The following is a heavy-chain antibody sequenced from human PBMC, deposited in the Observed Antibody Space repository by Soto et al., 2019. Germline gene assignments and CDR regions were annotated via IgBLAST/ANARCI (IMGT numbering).Heavy chain of an antibody. V-gene: IGHV3-30*04. CDR2: ISYDGRDK. CDR1: GFTFGSYA. D-gene: IGHD6-13*01. J-gene: IGHJ4*02. Sequence: SLRLSCVASGFTFGSYAMHWVRQAPGKGLEWVAVISYDGRDKHHADSVKGRFTISRDNSKNTLYLQANSLRAEDTAVYYCARVQTYIAGYYFEYWGQGILVTVSS. CDR3: ARVQTYIAGYYFEY.